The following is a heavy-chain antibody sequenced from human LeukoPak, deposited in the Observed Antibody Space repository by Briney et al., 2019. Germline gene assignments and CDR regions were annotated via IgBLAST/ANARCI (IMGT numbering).Heavy chain of an antibody. Sequence: GGSRRLSLAASEFTSMDYWRHGVRQPPGKGREWVANIKQDGSEKNYVASVKGRFTISRDNAKNSLYLQMNSLRAEDTALYYCARGRWAPFDCWGQGTLVTVSS. CDR2: IKQDGSEK. CDR1: EFTSMDYW. D-gene: IGHD6-13*01. V-gene: IGHV3-7*01. J-gene: IGHJ4*02. CDR3: ARGRWAPFDC.